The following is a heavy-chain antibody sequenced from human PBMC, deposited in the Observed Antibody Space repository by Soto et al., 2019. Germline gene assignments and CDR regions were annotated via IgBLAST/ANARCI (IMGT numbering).Heavy chain of an antibody. Sequence: GGSLRLSCAASGFTFSSYAMSWVRQAPGKGLEWVSAISGSGGSTHYADSVKGRFTISRDNSKNTLYLQMNSLRAEDTAVYYCAKAFNYDFWSGYSNWFDPWGQGTLVTVS. V-gene: IGHV3-23*01. J-gene: IGHJ5*02. D-gene: IGHD3-3*01. CDR2: ISGSGGST. CDR3: AKAFNYDFWSGYSNWFDP. CDR1: GFTFSSYA.